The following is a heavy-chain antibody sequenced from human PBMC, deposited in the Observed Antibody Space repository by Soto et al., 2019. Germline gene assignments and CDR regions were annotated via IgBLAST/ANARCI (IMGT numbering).Heavy chain of an antibody. CDR2: INHSGST. D-gene: IGHD6-6*01. V-gene: IGHV4-34*01. CDR3: ARGRIPARPFPFDY. CDR1: GGSFSGYY. Sequence: ETLSLTCAVYGGSFSGYYWSWIRQPPGKGLEWIGEINHSGSTNYNPSLKSRVTISVDTSKNQFSLKLSSVTAADAAVYYCARGRIPARPFPFDYWGQGTLVTVSS. J-gene: IGHJ4*02.